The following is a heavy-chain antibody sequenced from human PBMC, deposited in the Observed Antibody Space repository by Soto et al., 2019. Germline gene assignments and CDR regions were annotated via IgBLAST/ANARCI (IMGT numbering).Heavy chain of an antibody. CDR1: GFTFSSYG. D-gene: IGHD3-9*01. Sequence: VQLVESGGGVVQPGRSLRLSCAASGFTFSSYGMHWVRQAPGKGLEWVAVIWYDGSNKYYADSVKGRFTISRDNSKNTLYLQMNSLRAEDTAVYYCARTYYDILTGPEDDYYYYMDVWGKGTTVTVSS. CDR3: ARTYYDILTGPEDDYYYYMDV. CDR2: IWYDGSNK. V-gene: IGHV3-33*01. J-gene: IGHJ6*03.